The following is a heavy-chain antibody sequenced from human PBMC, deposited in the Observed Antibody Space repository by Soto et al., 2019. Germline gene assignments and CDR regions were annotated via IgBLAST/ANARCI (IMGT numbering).Heavy chain of an antibody. CDR3: AGDGGAY. CDR1: GFTFSSYA. CDR2: MSYDGSNK. J-gene: IGHJ4*02. V-gene: IGHV3-30-3*01. D-gene: IGHD3-16*01. Sequence: QVQLVESGGGVVQPGRSLRLSCAASGFTFSSYAMHWVRRAPGKGLEWMAVMSYDGSNKYYADSVKGRFTISRDNSKNTVYLQMNSLRPEGTDRYYCAGDGGAYWGKGTLVIVSS.